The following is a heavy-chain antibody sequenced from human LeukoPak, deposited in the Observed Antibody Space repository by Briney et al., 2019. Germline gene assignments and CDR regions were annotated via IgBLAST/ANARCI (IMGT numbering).Heavy chain of an antibody. J-gene: IGHJ4*02. CDR3: ARYSSSWYSTLDY. CDR2: ISGSGGST. Sequence: GGSLRLSCAASGFTFSSYAMSLVRQAPGKGLEWVSAISGSGGSTYYADSVKGRFTISRDNSKNSLYLQMNSLRAEDTAVYYCARYSSSWYSTLDYWGQGTLVTVSS. D-gene: IGHD6-13*01. CDR1: GFTFSSYA. V-gene: IGHV3-23*01.